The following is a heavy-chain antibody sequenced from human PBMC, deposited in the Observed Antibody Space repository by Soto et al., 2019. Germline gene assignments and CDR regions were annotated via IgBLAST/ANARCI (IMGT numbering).Heavy chain of an antibody. Sequence: LRLSCAASGFTFSSYSMNWVRQAPGKGLEWVSSISSSSSYIYYADSVKGRFTISRDNAKNSLYLQMNSLRAEDTAVYYCARRRFAREGWFDPWGQGTLVTVSS. CDR1: GFTFSSYS. V-gene: IGHV3-21*01. CDR2: ISSSSSYI. CDR3: ARRRFAREGWFDP. D-gene: IGHD1-26*01. J-gene: IGHJ5*02.